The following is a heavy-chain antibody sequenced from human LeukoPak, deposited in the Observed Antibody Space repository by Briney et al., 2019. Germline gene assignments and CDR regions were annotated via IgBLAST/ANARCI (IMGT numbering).Heavy chain of an antibody. V-gene: IGHV4-34*01. Sequence: SETLSLTCAVYGGSFSGYYWSWIRQPPGKGLEWIGEINHSGSTNYNPSLKSRVFLSVDTSKNQFSLKLNSVTAADTAVYYCARPNDYGDDYWGQGTLVTVSS. CDR3: ARPNDYGDDY. J-gene: IGHJ4*02. CDR1: GGSFSGYY. CDR2: INHSGST. D-gene: IGHD4-17*01.